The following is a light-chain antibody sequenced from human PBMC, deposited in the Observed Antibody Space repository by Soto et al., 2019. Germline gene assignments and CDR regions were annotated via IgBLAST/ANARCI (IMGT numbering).Light chain of an antibody. CDR1: QSISSW. J-gene: IGKJ1*01. V-gene: IGKV1-5*03. Sequence: DIQMTQSPSTLSASVGDRVTLTCRASQSISSWLAWYQQKPGKAPKLLIYKASSLESGVPSRFSGSGSGTDFTLTISSLQPEDFATYYCQQSYSTPTWTFGQGTKVDIK. CDR3: QQSYSTPTWT. CDR2: KAS.